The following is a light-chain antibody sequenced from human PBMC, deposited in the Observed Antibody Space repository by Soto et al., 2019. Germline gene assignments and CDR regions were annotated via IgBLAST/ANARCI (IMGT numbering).Light chain of an antibody. CDR1: SRDVGGYNY. CDR2: EVS. J-gene: IGLJ3*02. Sequence: QSALTQPASVSGSPGQSITISCTGTSRDVGGYNYVSWHQQHPGKAPKVIITEVSNRPSGVSNRFSGSKSGNTASLTISGLQAEDEADYYCAAWDDSLSAPVFGGGTKVTVL. V-gene: IGLV2-14*01. CDR3: AAWDDSLSAPV.